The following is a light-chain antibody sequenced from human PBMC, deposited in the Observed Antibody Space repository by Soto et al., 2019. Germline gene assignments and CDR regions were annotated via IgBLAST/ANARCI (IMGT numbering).Light chain of an antibody. V-gene: IGKV1-5*03. CDR1: QSVGRW. J-gene: IGKJ2*01. CDR3: QHYDSYPYT. CDR2: QAS. Sequence: DIQVTQSPSTVSASIGDRVTITCRASQSVGRWLAWYQQKPGKAPKLMIYQASILDSGVPSRFSGSGSVTDFTLTISSLQPSDFATYYCQHYDSYPYTFGQGTKVDIK.